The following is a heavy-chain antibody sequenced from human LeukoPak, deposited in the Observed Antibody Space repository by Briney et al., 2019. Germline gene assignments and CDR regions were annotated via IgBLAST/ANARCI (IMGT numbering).Heavy chain of an antibody. V-gene: IGHV3-20*01. CDR1: GLTLDEHG. CDR2: INWNGGST. Sequence: GGPLRLPCAPSGLTLDEHGTIGPPRSRGKALECVSGINWNGGSTGYADSVKGRFTISRDNAKNSLYLQMNSLRAEDTALYHCARAYSSGWYPRFYPWGQGTLVTVTS. D-gene: IGHD6-19*01. J-gene: IGHJ5*02. CDR3: ARAYSSGWYPRFYP.